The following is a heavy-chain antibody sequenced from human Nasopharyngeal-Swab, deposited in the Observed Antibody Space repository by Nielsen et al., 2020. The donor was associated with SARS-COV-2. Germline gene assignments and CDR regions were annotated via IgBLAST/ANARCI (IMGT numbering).Heavy chain of an antibody. V-gene: IGHV4-34*01. D-gene: IGHD1-26*01. J-gene: IGHJ2*01. Sequence: SETLSLTCAVYGGSFSGYYWSWIRQPPGKGLEWIGEINHSGSTNYNPSLKSRVTISVDTSKNQFSLKLSSVTAADTAVYYCAREGPPAGWYSGCYYQSVKWYFDLWGRGTLVTVSS. CDR3: AREGPPAGWYSGCYYQSVKWYFDL. CDR1: GGSFSGYY. CDR2: INHSGST.